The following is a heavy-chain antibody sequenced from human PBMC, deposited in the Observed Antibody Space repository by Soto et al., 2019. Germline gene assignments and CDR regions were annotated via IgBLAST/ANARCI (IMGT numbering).Heavy chain of an antibody. D-gene: IGHD6-6*01. V-gene: IGHV4-4*02. CDR2: LYHSGST. Sequence: QVQLQESGPGLVKPSGTLSLICVVSGGSISSSNWWSWVRQPPGKGLEWIGELYHSGSTNYNPSLKSRVTISVIKAKNHFSRNLSSVTAADTAVYHCARGQLGRDNWFDPWGQGTQVTVSS. CDR1: GGSISSSNW. CDR3: ARGQLGRDNWFDP. J-gene: IGHJ5*02.